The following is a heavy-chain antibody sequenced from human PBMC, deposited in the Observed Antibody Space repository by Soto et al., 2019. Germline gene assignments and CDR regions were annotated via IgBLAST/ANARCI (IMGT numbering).Heavy chain of an antibody. CDR3: ARKGGQTAAAEFDY. CDR1: GFTFYNYA. J-gene: IGHJ4*02. Sequence: EVQLLESGGGLVQPGGSLRLSCAASGFTFYNYAMSWVRQPPGKGLGWVSTISGSGGSTDYADSVKGRFTISRDNSKNTLYLQMNSLRTEDTAEYYCARKGGQTAAAEFDYWGQGTLVTVSS. V-gene: IGHV3-23*01. CDR2: ISGSGGST. D-gene: IGHD6-13*01.